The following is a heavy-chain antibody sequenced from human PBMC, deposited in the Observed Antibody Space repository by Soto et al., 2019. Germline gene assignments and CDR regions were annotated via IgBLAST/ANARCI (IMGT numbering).Heavy chain of an antibody. J-gene: IGHJ6*02. CDR1: GGTFSSYG. Sequence: ASVKVSCKASGGTFSSYGISWVRQAPGQGLEWMGWISAYNGNTNYAQRLQGRVTMTTDTSTSTAYMELRSLRSDDTAVYYCARDGYSSSWYGYYYYGMDVWGQGTTVTVSS. V-gene: IGHV1-18*01. CDR2: ISAYNGNT. D-gene: IGHD6-13*01. CDR3: ARDGYSSSWYGYYYYGMDV.